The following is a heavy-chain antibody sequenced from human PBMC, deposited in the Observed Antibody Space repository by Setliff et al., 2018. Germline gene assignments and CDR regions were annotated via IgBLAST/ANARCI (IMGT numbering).Heavy chain of an antibody. Sequence: GGSLRLSCAASGYTSSSYAMTWVRQAPGKGLESVSIISASGDTTYYADSVKGRFTISRDNAKNTLYLQMNSLRAEDTAVYYCARDPSYSSGPYNWFDPWGQGTLVTVSS. CDR2: ISASGDTT. V-gene: IGHV3-23*01. J-gene: IGHJ5*02. CDR3: ARDPSYSSGPYNWFDP. CDR1: GYTSSSYA. D-gene: IGHD6-19*01.